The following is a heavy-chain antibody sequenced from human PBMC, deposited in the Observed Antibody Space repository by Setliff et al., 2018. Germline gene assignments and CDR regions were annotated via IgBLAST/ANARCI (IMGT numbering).Heavy chain of an antibody. V-gene: IGHV3-7*01. J-gene: IGHJ5*02. CDR2: IKQDGSVK. CDR1: GFTFSSYW. Sequence: GGSLRLSCAASGFTFSSYWMNWVRQAPGKGLEWVANIKQDGSVKNYVDSVKGRFSISRDNTKNSLYLQMNSLRAEDTAVYYCARDPFGNPVFDPWGQGMLVTVSS. D-gene: IGHD3-10*01. CDR3: ARDPFGNPVFDP.